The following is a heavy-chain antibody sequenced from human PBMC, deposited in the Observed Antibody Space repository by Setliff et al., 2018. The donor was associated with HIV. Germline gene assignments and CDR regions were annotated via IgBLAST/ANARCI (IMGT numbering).Heavy chain of an antibody. D-gene: IGHD2-21*02. CDR2: INHNGNI. CDR1: GESFSAYS. V-gene: IGHV4-34*01. J-gene: IGHJ4*02. Sequence: LSLTCAVYGESFSAYSWSWIRQPPGKGLEWIGEINHNGNINYNPSLKSRVTVSVDTSKTQYSLKMISVTTADTAMYYCAISIVGVTSEMYWAQGTLVTVSS. CDR3: AISIVGVTSEMY.